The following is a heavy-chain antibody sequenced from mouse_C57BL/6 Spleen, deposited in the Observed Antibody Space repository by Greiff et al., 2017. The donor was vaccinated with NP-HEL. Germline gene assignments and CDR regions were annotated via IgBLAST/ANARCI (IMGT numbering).Heavy chain of an antibody. V-gene: IGHV1-18*01. D-gene: IGHD1-1*01. Sequence: VQLQQSGPELVKPGASVKIPCKASGYTFTDYNMDWVKQSHGKSLEWIGDINPNNGGTIYNQKFKGKATLTVDKSSSTAYMELRSLTSEDTAVYYCARRVITTVVGYFDYWGQGTTLTVSS. CDR1: GYTFTDYN. CDR2: INPNNGGT. J-gene: IGHJ2*01. CDR3: ARRVITTVVGYFDY.